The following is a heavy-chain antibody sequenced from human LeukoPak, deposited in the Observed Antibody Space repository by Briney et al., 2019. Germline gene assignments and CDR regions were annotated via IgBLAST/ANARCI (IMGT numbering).Heavy chain of an antibody. CDR1: GGSISSYY. Sequence: SETLSLTCTVSGGSISSYYWSWIRQPPGKGLEWIGYIYYSGSTNYNPSLKSRVTISVDTSKNQFSLKLSSVTAADTAVYYCARGRQKRYCSGGSCYLNWFDPWGQGTLVTVSS. CDR2: IYYSGST. CDR3: ARGRQKRYCSGGSCYLNWFDP. V-gene: IGHV4-59*12. D-gene: IGHD2-15*01. J-gene: IGHJ5*02.